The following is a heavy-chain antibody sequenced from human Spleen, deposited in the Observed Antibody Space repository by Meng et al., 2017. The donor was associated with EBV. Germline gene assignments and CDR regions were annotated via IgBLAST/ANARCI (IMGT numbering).Heavy chain of an antibody. J-gene: IGHJ5*02. D-gene: IGHD2/OR15-2a*01. V-gene: IGHV3-30*01. CDR2: ISGDGNNK. CDR3: AIIPYSNA. Sequence: QGRLAGSGGGVVHCGRPLRPSYATAGFSFTTYAIHWVRPAPGKGQEWVAVISGDGNNKYFADSVRGRFTISRDTVKNTVYVQMNSLRPDDTAIYYCAIIPYSNAWGLGTLVTVSS. CDR1: GFSFTTYA.